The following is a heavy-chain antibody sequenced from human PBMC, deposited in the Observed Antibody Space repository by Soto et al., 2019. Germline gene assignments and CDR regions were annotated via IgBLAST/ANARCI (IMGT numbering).Heavy chain of an antibody. V-gene: IGHV4-31*03. J-gene: IGHJ4*02. CDR3: ARARYCSGGSCLWYFDY. Sequence: SETLSLTCTVSGGSISSGGYYWSWIRQHPGKGLEWIGYIYYSGSTYYNPSLKSRVTISVDTSKNQFSLKLSSVTAADTSVYFCARARYCSGGSCLWYFDYWGQGTLVTVSS. CDR2: IYYSGST. D-gene: IGHD2-15*01. CDR1: GGSISSGGYY.